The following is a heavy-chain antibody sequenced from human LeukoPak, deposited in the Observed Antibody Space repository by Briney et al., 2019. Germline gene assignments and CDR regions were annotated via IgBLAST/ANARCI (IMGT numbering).Heavy chain of an antibody. J-gene: IGHJ4*02. CDR3: ARTEDGDREYYFDY. CDR2: ISGGGDST. CDR1: GFTFSTYA. V-gene: IGHV3-23*01. Sequence: GGSLRLSCAASGFTFSTYAMSWVRQAPGKGLEWVSTISGGGDSTYYTDSVKGRFAISRDNSKNTLYLQMNSLRAEDTAVYYCARTEDGDREYYFDYWGQGTLVTVSS. D-gene: IGHD4-17*01.